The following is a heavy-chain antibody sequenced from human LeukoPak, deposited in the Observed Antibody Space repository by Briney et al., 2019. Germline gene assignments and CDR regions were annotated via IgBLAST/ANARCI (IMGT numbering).Heavy chain of an antibody. J-gene: IGHJ4*02. CDR1: GYTFTSYY. D-gene: IGHD4/OR15-4a*01. V-gene: IGHV1-18*04. CDR2: ISAYNGNT. CDR3: ARDIPDYWLQVGLSDY. Sequence: GASVKVSCKASGYTFTSYYMHWVRQAPGQGLEWMGWISAYNGNTNYAQKLQGRVTMTTDTSTSTAYMELRSLRSDDTAVYYCARDIPDYWLQVGLSDYWGQGTLVTVSS.